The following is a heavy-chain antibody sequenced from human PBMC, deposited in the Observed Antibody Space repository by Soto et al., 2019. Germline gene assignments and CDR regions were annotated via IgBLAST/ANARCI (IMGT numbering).Heavy chain of an antibody. D-gene: IGHD5-18*01. Sequence: QVQLVESGGGVVQPGRSLRLSCAASGFTFSSYGMHWVRQAPGKGLEWVAVIWYDGSNKYYADSVKGRFTISRDNSKNTLYLQMNSLRAEDTAVYYCARVEEGQLWPHFDYWGQGTLVTVSS. CDR3: ARVEEGQLWPHFDY. CDR1: GFTFSSYG. CDR2: IWYDGSNK. V-gene: IGHV3-33*01. J-gene: IGHJ4*02.